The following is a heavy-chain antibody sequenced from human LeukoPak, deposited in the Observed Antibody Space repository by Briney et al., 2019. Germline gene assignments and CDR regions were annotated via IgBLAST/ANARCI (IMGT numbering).Heavy chain of an antibody. CDR3: AREVGYCSGGSCHAGYYYYDYMDV. J-gene: IGHJ6*03. D-gene: IGHD2-15*01. CDR1: GGSISSGSYH. CDR2: IYPSGST. Sequence: PSQTLSLTCTVSGGSISSGSYHWSWIRQPAGKALEWIGRIYPSGSTNYDPSLKSRVTISINTSKNQFSLKLTSVTAADTAVYYCAREVGYCSGGSCHAGYYYYDYMDVWGKGTTVTISS. V-gene: IGHV4-61*02.